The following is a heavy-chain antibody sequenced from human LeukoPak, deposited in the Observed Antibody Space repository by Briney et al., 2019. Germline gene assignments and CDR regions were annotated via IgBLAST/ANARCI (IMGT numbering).Heavy chain of an antibody. Sequence: GGSLRLSCAASGLTFSSYSMNWVRQAPGKGLEWVSSISSSSNYIYYADSVKGRFTIYRDNAKNSLYLQMNSLRAEDTAVYYCARVPHAMVRGVIITEFYFDYWGKGTLVTVSS. J-gene: IGHJ4*02. CDR3: ARVPHAMVRGVIITEFYFDY. CDR1: GLTFSSYS. CDR2: ISSSSNYI. D-gene: IGHD3-10*01. V-gene: IGHV3-21*01.